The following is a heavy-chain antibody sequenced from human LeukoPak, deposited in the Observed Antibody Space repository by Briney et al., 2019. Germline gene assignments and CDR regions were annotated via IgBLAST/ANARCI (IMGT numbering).Heavy chain of an antibody. Sequence: SETLSLTCTVSGVSISSYYWSWIRQPPGKGLEWIGYIYYSGSTNYNPALKSRSTITVDTSKNQFSLKQSDVNAADTAVYYCPRDRHYGSLQFDPWGQGTLVTASS. D-gene: IGHD3-10*01. CDR1: GVSISSYY. V-gene: IGHV4-59*01. CDR2: IYYSGST. CDR3: PRDRHYGSLQFDP. J-gene: IGHJ5*02.